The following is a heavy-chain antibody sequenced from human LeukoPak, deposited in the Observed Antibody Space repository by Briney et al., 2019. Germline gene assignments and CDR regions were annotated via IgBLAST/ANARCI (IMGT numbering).Heavy chain of an antibody. J-gene: IGHJ4*02. D-gene: IGHD6-6*01. V-gene: IGHV3-23*01. Sequence: PGGSLRLSCAASEFTFDNYAMSWVRQAPGKGLEWVSVISGSGYYSYYADSVKGRFTVSRDNSKTTLYLQMNSLRAEDTAVYYCARVSAAREYYFDYWGQGTLVTVSS. CDR2: ISGSGYYS. CDR1: EFTFDNYA. CDR3: ARVSAAREYYFDY.